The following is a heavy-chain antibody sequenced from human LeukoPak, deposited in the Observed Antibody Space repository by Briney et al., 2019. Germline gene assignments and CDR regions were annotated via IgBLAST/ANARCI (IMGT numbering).Heavy chain of an antibody. D-gene: IGHD3-10*01. Sequence: QAGGSLRLSCAASGFTLSSYAMSWVRQAPGKGLEWVSAISGSGGSTYYADSVKGRFTISRDNSKNTLYLQMNSLRAEDTAVYYCAKWAGAFYYYYGMDVWGQGTTVTVSS. J-gene: IGHJ6*02. V-gene: IGHV3-23*01. CDR3: AKWAGAFYYYYGMDV. CDR1: GFTLSSYA. CDR2: ISGSGGST.